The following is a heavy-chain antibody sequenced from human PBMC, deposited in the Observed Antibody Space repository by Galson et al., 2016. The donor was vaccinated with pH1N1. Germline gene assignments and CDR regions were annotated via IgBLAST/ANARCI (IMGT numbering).Heavy chain of an antibody. V-gene: IGHV1-18*01. J-gene: IGHJ5*02. D-gene: IGHD3-10*01. CDR1: GYMFTSYG. Sequence: QSGAEVKEPGASVKVSCKASGYMFTSYGITWVRQAPGQGLEWMGLLSGYNGNTNYAQKFRGRLTMTTDTSTTTAYMELRSLRSDDTAFYYCARLSGSRWLDPWGQGTLVTVSS. CDR2: LSGYNGNT. CDR3: ARLSGSRWLDP.